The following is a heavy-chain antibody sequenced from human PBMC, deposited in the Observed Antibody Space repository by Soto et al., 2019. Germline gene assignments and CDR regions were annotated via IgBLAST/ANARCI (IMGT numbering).Heavy chain of an antibody. CDR1: GGSISSGGYY. Sequence: SETLSLTCTVSGGSISSGGYYWSWIRQHPGKGLEWIGDIYYSGSTNYNPSLKSRVTISVDTSKNQFSLKLSSVTAADTAVYYCARERITMQFDPWGQGTLVTVSS. CDR3: ARERITMQFDP. V-gene: IGHV4-31*03. D-gene: IGHD3-10*01. J-gene: IGHJ5*02. CDR2: IYYSGST.